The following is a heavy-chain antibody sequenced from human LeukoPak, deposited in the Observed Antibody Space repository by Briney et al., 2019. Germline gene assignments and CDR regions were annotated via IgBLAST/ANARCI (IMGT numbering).Heavy chain of an antibody. V-gene: IGHV1/OR15-1*04. J-gene: IGHJ3*01. CDR1: GYILTNYY. D-gene: IGHD1-1*01. Sequence: ASVKVSCKASGYILTNYYMHWVRQAPGQGLEWMGWIDPHSSDTKYAPKFRGRVTWTRDTSLNTTYMELSSLTSEDTATYYCARAHQLGAFDFWGQGTLVTVSS. CDR3: ARAHQLGAFDF. CDR2: IDPHSSDT.